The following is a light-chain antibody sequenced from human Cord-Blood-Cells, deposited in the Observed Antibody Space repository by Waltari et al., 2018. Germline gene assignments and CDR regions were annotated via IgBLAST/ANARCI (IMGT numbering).Light chain of an antibody. CDR1: SSDVGGYTY. CDR3: SSYAGSNNV. CDR2: EVS. Sequence: QSALTQPPSASGSPGQSVTISCTGTSSDVGGYTYVSWYQQHPGKAPKLMIYEVSERPSGVPDRFSGSKSGNTASLTVSGLQAEDEADYYCSSYAGSNNVFGTGTKVTVL. V-gene: IGLV2-8*01. J-gene: IGLJ1*01.